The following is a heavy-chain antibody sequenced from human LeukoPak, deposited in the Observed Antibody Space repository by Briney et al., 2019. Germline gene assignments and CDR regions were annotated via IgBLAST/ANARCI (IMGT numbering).Heavy chain of an antibody. D-gene: IGHD4-17*01. CDR2: IYSGDSQT. V-gene: IGHV5-51*01. CDR1: GYSFKYW. Sequence: GESLKISCKGSGYSFKYWIGWVRQMPGKGLEWVGIIYSGDSQTKYSPSFQGRVTISIDNSITTAYLQWSSLEASDTAMYYCASARHGDFVWDYWGQGTLVTVPS. CDR3: ASARHGDFVWDY. J-gene: IGHJ4*02.